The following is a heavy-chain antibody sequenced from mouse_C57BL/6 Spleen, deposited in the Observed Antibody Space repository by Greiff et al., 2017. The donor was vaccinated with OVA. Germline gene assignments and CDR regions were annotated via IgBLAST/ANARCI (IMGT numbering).Heavy chain of an antibody. CDR2: IHPNSGST. Sequence: QVQLQQPGAELVKPGGSVKLSCKASGYTFTSYWMHWVKQRPGQGLEWIGMIHPNSGSTNYNEKFKSKATLTVDKSSSTAYMQLSSLTSEDSAVYYCAREGYYSNHYFDYWGQGTTLTVSS. CDR3: AREGYYSNHYFDY. D-gene: IGHD2-5*01. CDR1: GYTFTSYW. V-gene: IGHV1-64*01. J-gene: IGHJ2*01.